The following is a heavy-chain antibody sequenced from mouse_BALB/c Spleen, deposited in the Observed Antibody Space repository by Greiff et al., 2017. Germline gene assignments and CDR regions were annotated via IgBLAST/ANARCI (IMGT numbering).Heavy chain of an antibody. J-gene: IGHJ2*01. D-gene: IGHD3-1*01. CDR1: GYTFTDYY. CDR3: ARSGGSLFDY. CDR2: IYPGSGNT. Sequence: VKLMESGAELARPGASVKLSCKASGYTFTDYYINWVKQRTGQGLEWIGEIYPGSGNTYYNEKFKGKATLTADKSSSTAYMQLSSLTSEDSAVYFCARSGGSLFDYWGQGTTLTVSS. V-gene: IGHV1-77*01.